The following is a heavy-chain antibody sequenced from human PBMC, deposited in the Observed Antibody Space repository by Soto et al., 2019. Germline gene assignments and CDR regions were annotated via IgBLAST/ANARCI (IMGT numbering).Heavy chain of an antibody. J-gene: IGHJ4*02. CDR1: GFTFDDYA. CDR2: ITWNSDEI. Sequence: PGGSLRLSCAASGFTFDDYAMHWVRQRPGRGLEWVSGITWNSDEIGYPDSVKGRFSISRDNAKNSLNLQMNSLRAEDTAVYYCARIAPPIDYWGQGTLVTVSS. CDR3: ARIAPPIDY. V-gene: IGHV3-9*01.